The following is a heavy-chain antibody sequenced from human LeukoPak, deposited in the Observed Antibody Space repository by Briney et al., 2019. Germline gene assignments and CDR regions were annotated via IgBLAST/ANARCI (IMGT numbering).Heavy chain of an antibody. CDR2: IYCSGST. J-gene: IGHJ4*02. V-gene: IGHV4-39*01. D-gene: IGHD4-17*01. CDR1: GGSISSSSYY. Sequence: PSETLSLTCTVSGGSISSSSYYWGWIRQPPGKGLEWIGSIYCSGSTYYNPSLKSRVTISVDTSKNQFSLKLSPVTAADTAVYYCARRFYGDYDIDYWGQGTLVTVSS. CDR3: ARRFYGDYDIDY.